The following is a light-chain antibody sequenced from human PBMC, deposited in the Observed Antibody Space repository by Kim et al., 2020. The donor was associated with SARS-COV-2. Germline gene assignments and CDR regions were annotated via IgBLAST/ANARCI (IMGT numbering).Light chain of an antibody. CDR2: DVS. CDR3: SAYTTSNTLL. CDR1: GSDIGNSNQ. J-gene: IGLJ3*02. V-gene: IGLV2-14*01. Sequence: QSVLTQPASVSGSPGQSITISCTGTGSDIGNSNQVSWYQQYPGKAPKSMIYDVSKRSSGVSNRFSASKSGNTASLTISGLQAEDEADYYCSAYTTSNTLLFGGGTQLTVL.